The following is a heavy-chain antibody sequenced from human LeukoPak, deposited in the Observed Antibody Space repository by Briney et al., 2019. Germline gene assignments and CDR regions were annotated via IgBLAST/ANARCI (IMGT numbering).Heavy chain of an antibody. J-gene: IGHJ6*03. V-gene: IGHV4-4*07. CDR1: GGSISSYY. CDR2: IYTSGST. D-gene: IGHD3-16*02. Sequence: PSETLSLTCTVSGGSISSYYWSWIRQPAGKGLEWIGRIYTSGSTNYNPSLKSRVTMSVDTSKNQFSLKLSSVTAADTAVYYCAREGGLRLGELSLYYYYYMDVWGKGTTVTISS. CDR3: AREGGLRLGELSLYYYYYMDV.